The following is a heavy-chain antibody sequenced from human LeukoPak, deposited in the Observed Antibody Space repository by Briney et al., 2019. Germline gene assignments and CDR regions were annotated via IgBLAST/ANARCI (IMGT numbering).Heavy chain of an antibody. V-gene: IGHV1-18*04. J-gene: IGHJ4*02. CDR2: ISAYNGNT. Sequence: ASVNVSCMASGYTFTSYGISWVRPAPGQGLEWMGWISAYNGNTNYAQKLQGRVTMTTDTSTSTAYMELRSLRSDDTAVYYCARDVAIVVRGAFDYWGQGTLVTVSS. D-gene: IGHD3-10*01. CDR1: GYTFTSYG. CDR3: ARDVAIVVRGAFDY.